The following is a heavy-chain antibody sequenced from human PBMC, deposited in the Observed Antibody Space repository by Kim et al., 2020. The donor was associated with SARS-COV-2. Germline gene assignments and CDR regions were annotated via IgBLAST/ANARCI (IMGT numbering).Heavy chain of an antibody. Sequence: GGSLRLSCAASGFTLSTYEMNWVRQAPGKGLEWVSYIGSSGTTMYYADSVKGRFTISRDSAKNSLYLQMNSLRVEDTAVYYCASIRGGRGGYTNNWFDPWGQGTLVTVSS. CDR1: GFTLSTYE. CDR3: ASIRGGRGGYTNNWFDP. V-gene: IGHV3-48*03. CDR2: IGSSGTTM. D-gene: IGHD5-18*01. J-gene: IGHJ5*02.